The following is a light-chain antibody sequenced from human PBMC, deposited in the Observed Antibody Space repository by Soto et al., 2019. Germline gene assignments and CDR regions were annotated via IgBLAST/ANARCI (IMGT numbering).Light chain of an antibody. CDR3: AAWDDSSNGV. CDR1: SSNIGSNY. Sequence: QLVLTQPPSASGTPGQRVTISCSGSSSNIGSNYVYWYQQLPGTAPKLLIYRNNQRPSGVPDRFSGSKSGTSASLAISGLRSEDEADYYCAAWDDSSNGVFGGGTKLTVL. V-gene: IGLV1-47*01. CDR2: RNN. J-gene: IGLJ3*02.